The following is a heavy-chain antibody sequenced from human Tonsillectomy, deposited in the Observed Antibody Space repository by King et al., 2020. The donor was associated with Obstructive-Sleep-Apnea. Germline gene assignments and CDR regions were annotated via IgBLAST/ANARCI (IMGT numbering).Heavy chain of an antibody. J-gene: IGHJ4*02. CDR3: ARGGDYGDYRTAVGADY. CDR1: GGSISSGGYS. Sequence: QLQESGPGLVKPSQTLSLTCAVSGGSISSGGYSWSWIRQPPGKGLEWIGYIYFSGSTHYNPSLKSRVTTSIDTSKNQFSLKLSSLTAADTAGYYCARGGDYGDYRTAVGADYWGQGALVTVSS. V-gene: IGHV4-30-4*07. D-gene: IGHD4-17*01. CDR2: IYFSGST.